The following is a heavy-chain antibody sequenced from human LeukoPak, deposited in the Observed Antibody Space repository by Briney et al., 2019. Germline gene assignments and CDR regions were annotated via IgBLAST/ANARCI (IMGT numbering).Heavy chain of an antibody. D-gene: IGHD3-16*01. CDR3: ARLISGVGGGDFDF. V-gene: IGHV5-51*01. CDR1: GYSFTSNW. J-gene: IGHJ4*02. CDR2: IYPSDSQT. Sequence: GESLKISCKGSGYSFTSNWIGWVRQMPGEGLEWMGIIYPSDSQTRYSPSFQGQVTISVDRSITTAYLQWSSLKASDTATYYCARLISGVGGGDFDFWGQGPRVPVSS.